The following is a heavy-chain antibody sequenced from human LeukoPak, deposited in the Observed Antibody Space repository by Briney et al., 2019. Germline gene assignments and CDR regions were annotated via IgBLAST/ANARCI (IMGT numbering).Heavy chain of an antibody. V-gene: IGHV1-8*01. J-gene: IGHJ5*02. Sequence: GASVKVSCKASGYTFTNYDINWVRQAAGQGLEWMGWMKPDSGATGYAEKFRGRVTLTSDTSTSTAYMELSGLRSEDTAVYFCARTYYDGIRNPNWFDPWGQGTLVTVSS. CDR3: ARTYYDGIRNPNWFDP. D-gene: IGHD3-16*01. CDR2: MKPDSGAT. CDR1: GYTFTNYD.